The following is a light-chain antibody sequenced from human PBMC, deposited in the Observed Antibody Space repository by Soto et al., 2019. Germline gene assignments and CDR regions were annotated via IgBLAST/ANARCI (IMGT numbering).Light chain of an antibody. CDR1: SSDVGRYNY. J-gene: IGLJ2*01. Sequence: QSALTQPRSVSGATVQSVTISFTGTSSDVGRYNYVSWYQQHPGKAPKLMSFDVTKRPSGVPDRFSGSKSGNPASLTISGLQAEDEADYHCCSYAVGFGGGTKLTVL. CDR2: DVT. CDR3: CSYAVG. V-gene: IGLV2-11*01.